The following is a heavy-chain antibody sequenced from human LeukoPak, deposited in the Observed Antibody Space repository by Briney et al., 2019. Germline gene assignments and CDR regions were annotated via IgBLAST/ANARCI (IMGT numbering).Heavy chain of an antibody. CDR2: ISSDGSKR. J-gene: IGHJ6*02. V-gene: IGHV3-30*18. CDR3: AKGSLPFYYYGMDV. Sequence: PGRSLRLSCAASGFTFSSYGMHWVRQAPGKGLEWVAIISSDGSKRHYVDSVKGRFTISRDNAKNSLYLQVNSLRAEDTAVYYCAKGSLPFYYYGMDVWGQGTTVTVSS. CDR1: GFTFSSYG.